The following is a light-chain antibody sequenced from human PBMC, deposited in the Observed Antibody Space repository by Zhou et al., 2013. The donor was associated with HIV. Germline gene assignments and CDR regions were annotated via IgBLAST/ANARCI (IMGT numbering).Light chain of an antibody. V-gene: IGKV3-15*01. CDR2: GAS. CDR3: QQYNNWPPMYT. CDR1: QTVRSN. Sequence: EIVMTQSPATLSVSPGERATLSCRASQTVRSNLAWYQQKPGQAPRLLIYGASTRATGIPVRFSGSGSGTEFTLTISSMQSEDFAVYYCQQYNNWPPMYTFGQGTRLEI. J-gene: IGKJ2*01.